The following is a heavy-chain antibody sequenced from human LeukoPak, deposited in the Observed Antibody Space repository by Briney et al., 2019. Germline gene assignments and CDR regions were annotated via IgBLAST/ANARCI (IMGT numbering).Heavy chain of an antibody. CDR2: IYYSGST. J-gene: IGHJ6*03. D-gene: IGHD2-2*01. CDR1: GGPISSYY. CDR3: ARVGPAAIYYYYSNDMDD. V-gene: IGHV4-59*01. Sequence: SETLSLTCAVSGGPISSYYLSWIRQPPGKGLEWIGYIYYSGSTNYNPSLKSRATISVDTSKNQFSLKLSSVTAADTAVYYCARVGPAAIYYYYSNDMDDWGKGTTVTVSS.